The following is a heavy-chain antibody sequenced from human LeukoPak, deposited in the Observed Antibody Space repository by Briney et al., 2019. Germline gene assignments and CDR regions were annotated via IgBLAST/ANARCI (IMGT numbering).Heavy chain of an antibody. CDR3: AKDRSYHYFDY. D-gene: IGHD5-18*01. CDR2: IRYDGSEK. V-gene: IGHV3-30*02. Sequence: PGESLRLSCAASGFTFSTYGMHWVRQAPGKGLEWVAFIRYDGSEKYSTDSVKGRFTISRDNSKNTLYLRMNSLTAEDTAVYYCAKDRSYHYFDYWGQGTLVTVSS. J-gene: IGHJ4*02. CDR1: GFTFSTYG.